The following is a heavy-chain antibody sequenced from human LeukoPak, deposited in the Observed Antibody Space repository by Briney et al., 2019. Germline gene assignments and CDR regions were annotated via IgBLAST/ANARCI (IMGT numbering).Heavy chain of an antibody. J-gene: IGHJ4*02. V-gene: IGHV3-7*01. D-gene: IGHD2-21*02. CDR3: ARAVAYCGGDCLTFDY. CDR2: IKQDGSEK. CDR1: GFTFSSYW. Sequence: GGSLRLSCAASGFTFSSYWMSWVRQAPGKGMEWVANIKQDGSEKYYVDSVKGRFTISRDNAKNSLYLQMNSLRAEDTAVYYCARAVAYCGGDCLTFDYWGQGTLVTVSS.